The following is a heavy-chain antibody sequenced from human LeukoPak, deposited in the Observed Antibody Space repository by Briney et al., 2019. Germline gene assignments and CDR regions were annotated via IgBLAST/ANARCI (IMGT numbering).Heavy chain of an antibody. J-gene: IGHJ4*02. CDR1: GGSISSGTYY. V-gene: IGHV4-61*02. D-gene: IGHD1-26*01. CDR2: IYTSGST. CDR3: ARGRLSGGATWDD. Sequence: SQTLSLTCTVSGGSISSGTYYWGWIRQPAGKELEGIGRIYTSGSTNYNPSLKSRVTVSVDTSKNQFSLNLSSVTAADTAVYYCARGRLSGGATWDDWGQGTLVTVSS.